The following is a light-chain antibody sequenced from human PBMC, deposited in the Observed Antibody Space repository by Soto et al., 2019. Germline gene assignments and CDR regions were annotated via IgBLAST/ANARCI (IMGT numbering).Light chain of an antibody. CDR2: DAS. V-gene: IGKV1-33*01. CDR3: QEYDHLYT. J-gene: IGKJ2*01. Sequence: DLQMTQSPSSLSASVGDRVTITCQATQDIRYYLNWYQQKPGKAPQLLIYDASNLEPGAPSRFSASGSWTDFTFTISSLQPEDIATYYCQEYDHLYTFGQGTKLEIK. CDR1: QDIRYY.